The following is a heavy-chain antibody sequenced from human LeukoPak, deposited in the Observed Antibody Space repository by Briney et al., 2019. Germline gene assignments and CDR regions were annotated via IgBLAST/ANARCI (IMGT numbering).Heavy chain of an antibody. V-gene: IGHV3-7*01. CDR2: INQDESEK. D-gene: IGHD5-24*01. CDR1: GFTLRTYW. CDR3: ARDMEMATISGFDY. Sequence: GGSLRLSCVASGFTLRTYWMTWVRQAPGKGLEWVANINQDESEKYYVDSVKGRFTISRDNAKNTLYLQMNSLRAEDTAVYYCARDMEMATISGFDYWGQGTLVTVSS. J-gene: IGHJ4*02.